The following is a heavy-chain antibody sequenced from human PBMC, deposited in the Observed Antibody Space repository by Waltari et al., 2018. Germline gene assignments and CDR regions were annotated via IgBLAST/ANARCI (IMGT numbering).Heavy chain of an antibody. Sequence: EVQLVESGGGLIQPGGSLRLSCAASGFTVSRNYMTWVRQAPGKGLEWVSIIYNGGNTYYADSVKGRFTISRDNSKNTVFLQMSSLRAEDTAVYYCARDQQVALMNYFGMDVWGQGTTVTVSS. CDR1: GFTVSRNY. J-gene: IGHJ6*02. CDR2: IYNGGNT. D-gene: IGHD2-8*01. V-gene: IGHV3-53*01. CDR3: ARDQQVALMNYFGMDV.